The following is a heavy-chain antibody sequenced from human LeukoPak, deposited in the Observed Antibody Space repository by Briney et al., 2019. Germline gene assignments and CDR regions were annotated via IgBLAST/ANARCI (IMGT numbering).Heavy chain of an antibody. Sequence: GGSLRLSCAASGFTVSSTYMSWVRQPPGKGLEWVSVIHSGGSTFYADSVKGRFTISRDNSKNTLYLQMNSLRAEDTAVYYCARDSNYDYWGQGTLVTVSS. J-gene: IGHJ4*02. V-gene: IGHV3-66*01. CDR2: IHSGGST. CDR1: GFTVSSTY. CDR3: ARDSNYDY. D-gene: IGHD3-3*02.